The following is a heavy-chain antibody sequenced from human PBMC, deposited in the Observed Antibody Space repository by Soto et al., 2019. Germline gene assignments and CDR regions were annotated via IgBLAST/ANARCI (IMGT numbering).Heavy chain of an antibody. V-gene: IGHV3-30*03. J-gene: IGHJ4*02. CDR2: ISHAGRDE. CDR1: GFTFSSYG. CDR3: AASSTDLPGFHY. Sequence: GGSLRLSCAASGFTFSSYGIHGIRQAPGKGLECVADISHAGRDEYYAESVKHRFTISSDNSKDTVYLQMNTMRTEDIAVYNNAASSTDLPGFHYWGQGTMVTV. D-gene: IGHD3-10*01.